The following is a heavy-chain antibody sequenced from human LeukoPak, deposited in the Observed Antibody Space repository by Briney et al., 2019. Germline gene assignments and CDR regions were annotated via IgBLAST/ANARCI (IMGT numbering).Heavy chain of an antibody. D-gene: IGHD7-27*01. J-gene: IGHJ4*02. CDR1: GYTFTDYY. Sequence: GASVKVSCKTSGYTFTDYYMHWVRQAPGQGLEWMGWINPNSGATNYVQEFQGRVTMTRDTSVTTAYMELSGLRSDDTAVYYCAREGRDFGPHKLGGFDCWGQGTLVTVSP. CDR2: INPNSGAT. CDR3: AREGRDFGPHKLGGFDC. V-gene: IGHV1-2*02.